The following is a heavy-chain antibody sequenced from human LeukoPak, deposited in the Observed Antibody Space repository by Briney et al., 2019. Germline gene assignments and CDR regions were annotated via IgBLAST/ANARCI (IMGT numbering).Heavy chain of an antibody. Sequence: GGSLRLSCAASGFTFSSYGMPWVRQAPGKGLEWVAVISYDGSNKYYADSVKGRFTISRDNSKNTLYLQMNSLRAEDTAVYYCAKDYYVWGSYRYRRLGAFDIWGQGTMVTVSS. CDR2: ISYDGSNK. V-gene: IGHV3-30*18. CDR1: GFTFSSYG. CDR3: AKDYYVWGSYRYRRLGAFDI. J-gene: IGHJ3*02. D-gene: IGHD3-16*02.